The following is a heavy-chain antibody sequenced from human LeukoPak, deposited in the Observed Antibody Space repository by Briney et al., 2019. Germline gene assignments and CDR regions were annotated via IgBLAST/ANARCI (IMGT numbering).Heavy chain of an antibody. CDR3: ARSTVTTWIYYYGMDV. D-gene: IGHD4-4*01. CDR2: IYYSGST. CDR1: GGSISSYY. J-gene: IGHJ6*02. Sequence: PSETLSLTCTVSGGSISSYYWSWIRQPPGKGLEWIGYIYYSGSTNYNPSLKSRVTISVDTSKNQFSLKLSSVTAADTAVYYCARSTVTTWIYYYGMDVWGQGTTVTVSS. V-gene: IGHV4-59*08.